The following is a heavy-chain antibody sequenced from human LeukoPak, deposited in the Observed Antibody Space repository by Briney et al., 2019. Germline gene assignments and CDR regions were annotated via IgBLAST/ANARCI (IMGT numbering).Heavy chain of an antibody. CDR3: AHWTPAYYGSGSYYKGSYYFDY. J-gene: IGHJ4*02. CDR2: ISWNDDK. Sequence: SGPTLVNPTQTLTLTCTFSGFSLSTSGVGVGWIRQPPGKALEWLALISWNDDKRYSPSLKSRLTITKDTSKNQVALTMTNMDPVDTATYYCAHWTPAYYGSGSYYKGSYYFDYWGQGTLVTVSS. CDR1: GFSLSTSGVG. D-gene: IGHD3-10*01. V-gene: IGHV2-5*01.